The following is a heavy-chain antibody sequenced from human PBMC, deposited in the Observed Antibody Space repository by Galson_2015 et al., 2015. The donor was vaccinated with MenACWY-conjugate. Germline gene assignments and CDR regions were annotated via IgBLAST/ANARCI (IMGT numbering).Heavy chain of an antibody. V-gene: IGHV1-24*01. CDR3: ASVRTGYCHGGTCYGLGV. Sequence: SVKVSCKVSGYTLSKLSMHWVRQAPGKGLEWMGGFDTENAETVYAEKFLGRVTVTEDTSTDTVYMDLSSLRSDDTAIYYCASVRTGYCHGGTCYGLGVWGKGTTV. J-gene: IGHJ6*04. D-gene: IGHD2-15*01. CDR2: FDTENAET. CDR1: GYTLSKLS.